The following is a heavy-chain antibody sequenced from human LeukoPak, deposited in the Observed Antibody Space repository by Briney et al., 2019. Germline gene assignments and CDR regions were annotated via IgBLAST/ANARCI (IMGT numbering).Heavy chain of an antibody. V-gene: IGHV3-23*01. CDR3: ASFSRGDLALVILDY. CDR2: ISASGDST. Sequence: GGSLRLSCAASGSTFRNYAMTWVRQAPGRGLEWVSGISASGDSTSYADSVKGRFTISRDNSKNTLYLQVNSLRAEDTAVYYCASFSRGDLALVILDYWGQGTLVTVSS. CDR1: GSTFRNYA. D-gene: IGHD2-21*01. J-gene: IGHJ4*02.